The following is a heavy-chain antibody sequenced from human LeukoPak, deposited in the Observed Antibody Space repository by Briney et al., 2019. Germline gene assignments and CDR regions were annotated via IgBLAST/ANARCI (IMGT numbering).Heavy chain of an antibody. CDR1: GFPFSTYG. J-gene: IGHJ6*02. CDR3: ARGLPNYYGMDV. V-gene: IGHV3-23*01. CDR2: ISGSGDNT. Sequence: PGGSLRLSCAASGFPFSTYGMGWVRQAPGKGLEWVSAISGSGDNTYYADSVKGRFTISRDEFKTTLYLQMNSLRAEDTAVYYCARGLPNYYGMDVWGQGTTVTVSS.